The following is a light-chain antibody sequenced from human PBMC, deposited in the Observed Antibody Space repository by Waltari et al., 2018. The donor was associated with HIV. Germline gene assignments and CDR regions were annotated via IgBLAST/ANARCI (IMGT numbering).Light chain of an antibody. CDR3: SSYTSSTTPYV. CDR2: EVS. Sequence: QYALTQPASVSGSPAHPTTIPSSATSSDVGGYDNVSWYQQHPAKAPTLMIYEVSNRPSGVANRFSGSNSGNTASLTISGLQAEDEADYYCSSYTSSTTPYVFGTGTKVTVL. V-gene: IGLV2-14*01. CDR1: SSDVGGYDN. J-gene: IGLJ1*01.